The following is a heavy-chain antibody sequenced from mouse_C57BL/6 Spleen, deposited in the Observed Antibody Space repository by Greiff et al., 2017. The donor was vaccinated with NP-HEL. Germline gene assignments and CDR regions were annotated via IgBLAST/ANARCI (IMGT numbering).Heavy chain of an antibody. CDR2: INSDGGST. J-gene: IGHJ4*01. Sequence: EVKLVESGGGLVQPGESLKLSCESNEYEFPSHDMSWVRKTPEKRLELVAAINSDGGSTYYPDTMERRFIISRDNTKKTLYLQMSSRRSEDTSLYYCSRGSYDDHAMDYWGQGTSVTVSS. D-gene: IGHD2-3*01. CDR3: SRGSYDDHAMDY. CDR1: EYEFPSHD. V-gene: IGHV5-2*01.